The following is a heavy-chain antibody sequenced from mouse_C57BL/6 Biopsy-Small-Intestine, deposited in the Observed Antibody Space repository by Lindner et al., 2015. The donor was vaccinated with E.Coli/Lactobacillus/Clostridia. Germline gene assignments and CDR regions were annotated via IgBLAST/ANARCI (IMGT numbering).Heavy chain of an antibody. CDR2: IILAFGTV. CDR3: ARVTLGSVATRRGDWFDP. D-gene: IGHD4-1*01. Sequence: SVKVSCKASGGTLRDHGLSWVRQAPGQGLEWMGGIILAFGTVTYAQRFQDRVTITADESLTTVYMEVSSLRSEDTAVYYCARVTLGSVATRRGDWFDPWGQGTLITVSS. CDR1: GGTLRDHG. J-gene: IGHJ4*01. V-gene: IGHV1S126*01.